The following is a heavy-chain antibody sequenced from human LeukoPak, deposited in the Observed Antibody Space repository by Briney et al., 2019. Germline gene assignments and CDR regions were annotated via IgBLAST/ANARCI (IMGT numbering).Heavy chain of an antibody. V-gene: IGHV3-23*01. J-gene: IGHJ4*02. D-gene: IGHD2-15*01. CDR3: AKDGGSYQFDS. CDR1: GLTFSSYG. CDR2: ISGSGGET. Sequence: GASLRLSCVASGLTFSSYGMSWVRQAPGKGLEWVSTISGSGGETYNADSVKGRFTISRDNSRKTLYLQMNSLRAEDTAVYYCAKDGGSYQFDSWGQGTLVTASS.